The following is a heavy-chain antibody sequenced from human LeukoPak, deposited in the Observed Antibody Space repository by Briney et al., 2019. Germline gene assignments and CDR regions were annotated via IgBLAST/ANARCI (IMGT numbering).Heavy chain of an antibody. D-gene: IGHD6-19*01. CDR3: ARDSRGIAVADSSGGNWFDP. Sequence: AASVKVSCKASGYTFTGYYMHWVRQAPGQELEWMGWINPNGGTTNYAQNFQGRVSMTRDTSTSTVYMELSSLRSEDTAVYFCARDSRGIAVADSSGGNWFDPWGQGTLVTVSS. CDR1: GYTFTGYY. CDR2: INPNGGTT. J-gene: IGHJ5*02. V-gene: IGHV1-46*01.